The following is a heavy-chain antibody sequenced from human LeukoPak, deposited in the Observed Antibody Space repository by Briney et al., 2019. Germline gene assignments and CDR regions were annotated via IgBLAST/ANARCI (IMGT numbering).Heavy chain of an antibody. CDR2: IYYSGST. V-gene: IGHV4-59*08. CDR1: GGSISSYY. CDR3: AISSSWFKYYFDY. Sequence: SETLSLTCTVSGGSISSYYWGWIRQPPGKGLEWIGYIYYSGSTNYNPSLKSRVTISVDTSKNQFSLKLSSVTAADTAVYYCAISSSWFKYYFDYWGQGTLVTVSS. D-gene: IGHD6-13*01. J-gene: IGHJ4*02.